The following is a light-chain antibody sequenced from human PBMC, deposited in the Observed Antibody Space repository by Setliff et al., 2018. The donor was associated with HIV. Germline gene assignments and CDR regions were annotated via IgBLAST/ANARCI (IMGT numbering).Light chain of an antibody. V-gene: IGLV3-21*04. J-gene: IGLJ1*01. CDR1: NIGSKS. Sequence: SYEPTQPPSVSVAPGKTARITCGGNNIGSKSVHWHQQKPGQAPVLVIYYDSDRPSGIPERFSGSNSGNTATLTISRVEAGDEADYYCQVWDSSSDHYVFGTGTKV. CDR3: QVWDSSSDHYV. CDR2: YDS.